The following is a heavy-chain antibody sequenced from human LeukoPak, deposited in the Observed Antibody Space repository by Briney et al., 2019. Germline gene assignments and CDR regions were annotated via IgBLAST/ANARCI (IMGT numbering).Heavy chain of an antibody. CDR3: AREMATITGTFGY. D-gene: IGHD5-24*01. Sequence: VASVTVSCKASGYTFTSYYMHWVRQAPGQGLEWMGIINPSGGSTSYAQKFQGRVTMTRDMSTSTVYMELSSLRSEDTAVYYCAREMATITGTFGYWGQGTLVTVSS. CDR2: INPSGGST. CDR1: GYTFTSYY. V-gene: IGHV1-46*01. J-gene: IGHJ4*02.